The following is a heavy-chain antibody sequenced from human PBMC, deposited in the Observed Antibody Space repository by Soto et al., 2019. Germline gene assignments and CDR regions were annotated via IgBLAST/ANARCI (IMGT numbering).Heavy chain of an antibody. CDR1: GFPFSGYA. CDR3: ARPGLRYFD. J-gene: IGHJ4*02. D-gene: IGHD3-9*01. V-gene: IGHV3-23*01. Sequence: PGGSLRLSCAASGFPFSGYAMTWVRQAPGKGLEWVSTISDDHRSTNYADSVKGQVTISADKSITTAYLQWSSLKASDTAMYYCARPGLRYFDWGEGTLVTVSS. CDR2: ISDDHRST.